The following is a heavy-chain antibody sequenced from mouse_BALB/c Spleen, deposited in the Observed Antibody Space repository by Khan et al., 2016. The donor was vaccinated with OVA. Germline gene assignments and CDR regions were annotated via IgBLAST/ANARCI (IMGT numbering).Heavy chain of an antibody. J-gene: IGHJ3*01. CDR3: ARGGYGAFAY. V-gene: IGHV1S56*01. D-gene: IGHD2-2*01. CDR2: IYPGNFNN. CDR1: DYPFKSYY. Sequence: QVQLKQSGPELVKPGASVRISCKASDYPFKSYYIHWVKQRPGQGLEWIGWIYPGNFNNNYTERFKGKATLTADKSSSTAYMHLSSLTSEDSAVYFCARGGYGAFAYWGQGTLVTVSA.